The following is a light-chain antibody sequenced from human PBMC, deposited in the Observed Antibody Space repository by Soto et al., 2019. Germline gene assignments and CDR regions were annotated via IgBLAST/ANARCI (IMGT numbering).Light chain of an antibody. V-gene: IGKV3-20*01. CDR1: QSVSSSS. Sequence: EIVLTQSPGTLSLSPGDRATLSCRASQSVSSSSLAWYQQKPGQAPRLLIYVASIRATGIPDRFSGSGSGADCTLTISRLEPEDSAGYYCQQYGSSPRTVGQGTKVEIK. CDR3: QQYGSSPRT. J-gene: IGKJ1*01. CDR2: VAS.